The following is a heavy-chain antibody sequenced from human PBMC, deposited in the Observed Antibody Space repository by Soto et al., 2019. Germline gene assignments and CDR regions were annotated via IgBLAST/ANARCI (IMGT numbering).Heavy chain of an antibody. D-gene: IGHD3-22*01. CDR2: INPGNGNT. CDR3: AIGGYFDRRNHLAY. Sequence: GAPVKVSCKASGYTFTSYGINWVRQAPGRGLEWMGWINPGNGNTKYSQQFQGRVIIDRDTSASTAYMELSSLGSEDTAVYYCAIGGYFDRRNHLAYWGLGTLVPVSS. CDR1: GYTFTSYG. J-gene: IGHJ4*02. V-gene: IGHV1-3*01.